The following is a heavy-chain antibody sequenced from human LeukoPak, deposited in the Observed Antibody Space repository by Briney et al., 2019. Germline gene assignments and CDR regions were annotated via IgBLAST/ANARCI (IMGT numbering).Heavy chain of an antibody. V-gene: IGHV3-30-3*01. CDR3: TRGPSGSIADYFDY. CDR1: GFPFRTYS. Sequence: GGSLRLSCVASGFPFRTYSMYWLRQAPGKGLDWVALISFDGNNKYYADSVKGRFTISRDNSRNTLYLQVNTLRAEDTAMYYCTRGPSGSIADYFDYWGQGTLVTVSS. D-gene: IGHD3-10*01. CDR2: ISFDGNNK. J-gene: IGHJ4*02.